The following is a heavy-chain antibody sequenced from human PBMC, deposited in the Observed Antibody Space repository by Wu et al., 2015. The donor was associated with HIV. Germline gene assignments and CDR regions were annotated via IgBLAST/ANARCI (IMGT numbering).Heavy chain of an antibody. CDR3: ARVSVGYYYGSGYGMDV. CDR2: INPNSGGT. J-gene: IGHJ6*02. D-gene: IGHD3-10*01. V-gene: IGHV1-2*02. Sequence: QVQLVQSGAEVKKPGASVKVSCKASGYTFTGYYMHWVRQAPGQGLEWMGWINPNSGGTNYAQKFQGRVTMTRDTSISTAYMELSRLRSDDTAVYYCARVSVGYYYGSGYGMDVWGQGTTVTVSS. CDR1: GYTFTGYY.